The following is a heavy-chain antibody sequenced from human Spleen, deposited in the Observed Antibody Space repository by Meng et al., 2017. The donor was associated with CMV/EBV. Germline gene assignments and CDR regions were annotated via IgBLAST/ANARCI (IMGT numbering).Heavy chain of an antibody. J-gene: IGHJ4*02. CDR1: GFTFSTYG. D-gene: IGHD3-22*01. CDR2: LSSDGSNK. V-gene: IGHV3-30*18. CDR3: AKGMTYYDGSGEIDY. Sequence: SGFTFSTYGMHWVSQAPGKGLDWMAFLSSDGSNKYYADSVKGRFTISRDNSKNTLYLQMNSLRAEDTAVYYCAKGMTYYDGSGEIDYWGQGTLVTVSS.